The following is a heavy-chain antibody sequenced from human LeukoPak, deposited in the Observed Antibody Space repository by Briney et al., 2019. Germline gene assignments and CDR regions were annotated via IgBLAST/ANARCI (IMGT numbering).Heavy chain of an antibody. CDR3: ARLNNGWYYFDY. CDR1: GGSISSSSYY. V-gene: IGHV4-39*01. D-gene: IGHD6-19*01. CDR2: IYYSGST. Sequence: PSETLSLTCTVSGGSISSSSYYWGWIRQPPGKGLEWIGSIYYSGSTYYNPSLKSRVTISVDTSKNQFSLKLSSVTAADTAVYYCARLNNGWYYFDYWGPGTLVTVSS. J-gene: IGHJ4*02.